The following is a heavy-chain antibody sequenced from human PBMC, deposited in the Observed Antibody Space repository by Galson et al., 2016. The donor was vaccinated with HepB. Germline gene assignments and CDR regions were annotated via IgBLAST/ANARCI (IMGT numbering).Heavy chain of an antibody. CDR2: ISESGVTT. D-gene: IGHD3-10*01. V-gene: IGHV3-23*01. CDR3: AKVGRFGSGSSLKPFDS. J-gene: IGHJ4*02. Sequence: SLRLSCAASGFAFVNYAMNWVRQAPGKGLEWVSGISESGVTTYYATSVRGRSTISRDNSSNTLFLQMNSLRVEDTAVYYCAKVGRFGSGSSLKPFDSWGQGILVTVSS. CDR1: GFAFVNYA.